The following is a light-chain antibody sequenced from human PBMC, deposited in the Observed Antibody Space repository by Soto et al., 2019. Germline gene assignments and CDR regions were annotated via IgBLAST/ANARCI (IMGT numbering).Light chain of an antibody. CDR1: QSISSW. V-gene: IGKV1-5*01. CDR2: DAS. Sequence: DIQMTQSPSTLSASVGDRVTITCRASQSISSWLAWYQQKPGKAPKPLIYDASSLESGVPSRFSGSGSGTEFTLTISSLQPDDFATYYCQQYNSYSPGLWTFGQGTKVEIK. J-gene: IGKJ1*01. CDR3: QQYNSYSPGLWT.